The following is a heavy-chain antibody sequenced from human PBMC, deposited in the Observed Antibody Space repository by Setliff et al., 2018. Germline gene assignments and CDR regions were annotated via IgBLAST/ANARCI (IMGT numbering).Heavy chain of an antibody. D-gene: IGHD3-22*01. J-gene: IGHJ4*02. CDR2: INNYSFKT. CDR3: ARINFYVSSGYYYAPEL. CDR1: GYTFTNYG. Sequence: ASVKVSCKASGYTFTNYGITWVRQAPGRGLEWKGWINNYSFKTTYAQKFLDRVTITTDTSATTAYMELGSLRSDDTAVYHCARINFYVSSGYYYAPELWGQGTLVTVSS. V-gene: IGHV1-18*01.